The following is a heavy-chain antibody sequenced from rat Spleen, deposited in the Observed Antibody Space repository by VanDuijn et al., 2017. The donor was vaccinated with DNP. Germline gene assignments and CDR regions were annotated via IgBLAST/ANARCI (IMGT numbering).Heavy chain of an antibody. V-gene: IGHV3-1*01. CDR3: ARGVPSYYGYNPNWYFDF. D-gene: IGHD1-7*01. J-gene: IGHJ1*01. CDR2: INYSGYT. Sequence: EVQLQESGPGLVKPSQSLSLTCSVTGYSITSNYWGWIRKFPGNKMEWIGHINYSGYTSYNPSLKSRISITRNTSKNQFFLQLNSVTTEDTATYYCARGVPSYYGYNPNWYFDFWGPGTMVTVSS. CDR1: GYSITSNY.